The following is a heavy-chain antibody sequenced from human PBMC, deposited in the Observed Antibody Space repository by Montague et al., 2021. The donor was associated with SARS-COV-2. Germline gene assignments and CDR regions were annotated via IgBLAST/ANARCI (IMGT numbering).Heavy chain of an antibody. CDR3: AHAGFVVLSGASLDN. J-gene: IGHJ4*02. Sequence: PALVKPTQTLTLTCTFSGFSLRTSGVGVGWIRQPPGKALEWLALIPWVDNKRYNPSLKTRLTVTKDTSKNQVVLTMNNMAFVDTGTYYCAHAGFVVLSGASLDNGGQGPLVTVSA. CDR1: GFSLRTSGVG. V-gene: IGHV2-5*02. D-gene: IGHD2-2*01. CDR2: IPWVDNK.